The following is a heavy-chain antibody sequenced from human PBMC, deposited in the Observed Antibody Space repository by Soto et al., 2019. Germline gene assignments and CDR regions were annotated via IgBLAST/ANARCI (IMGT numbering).Heavy chain of an antibody. CDR1: GYTFTIYG. V-gene: IGHV1-18*04. CDR2: ISAYNGNT. J-gene: IGHJ5*02. D-gene: IGHD3-3*01. CDR3: ARRVGHYDFWCGPAGFDP. Sequence: ASVKVSCRASGYTFTIYGISWVRQAPGQGPEWMGWISAYNGNTNYAQKLQGRVTMTTDTSKSTAYMELRSLRSDDTAVYYCARRVGHYDFWCGPAGFDPWGQGTLVTVSS.